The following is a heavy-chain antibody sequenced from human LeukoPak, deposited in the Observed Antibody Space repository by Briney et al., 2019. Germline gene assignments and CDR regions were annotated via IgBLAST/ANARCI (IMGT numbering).Heavy chain of an antibody. CDR1: GGTFSSYA. CDR2: IIPIFGTA. CDR3: ARDRSSGSYYAFDY. J-gene: IGHJ4*02. D-gene: IGHD1-26*01. Sequence: SVKVSCKASGGTFSSYAISWVRQAPGQGLEWMGGIIPIFGTANYAQKFQGRVTITTDESTSTAYMEPSSLRPEDTAVYYCARDRSSGSYYAFDYWGQGTLVTVSS. V-gene: IGHV1-69*05.